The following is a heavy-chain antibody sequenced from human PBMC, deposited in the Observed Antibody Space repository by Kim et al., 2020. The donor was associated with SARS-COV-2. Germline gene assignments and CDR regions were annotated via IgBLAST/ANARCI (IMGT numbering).Heavy chain of an antibody. D-gene: IGHD3-16*01. CDR1: GYSFTSYW. CDR2: IYPGDSDT. V-gene: IGHV5-51*01. J-gene: IGHJ5*02. CDR3: ARRRGGVEFNNWFDP. Sequence: GESLKISCKGSGYSFTSYWIGWVRQMPGKGLEWMGIIYPGDSDTGYSPSFQGQVTISADKSISTAYLQWSSPKASDTAMYYCARRRGGVEFNNWFDPWGQGTLVTVSS.